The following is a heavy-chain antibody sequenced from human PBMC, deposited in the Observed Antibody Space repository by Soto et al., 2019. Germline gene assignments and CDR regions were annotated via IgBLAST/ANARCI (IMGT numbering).Heavy chain of an antibody. Sequence: AASVQVSCKASGYTFTSYAMHWVRQAPGQRFEWMGWINAGNGNTKYSQKFQGRVTITRDTSASTAYMELSSLRSEDTAVYYCARGRSSSSWYYYYGMDVWGQGTTVTVSS. J-gene: IGHJ6*02. CDR3: ARGRSSSSWYYYYGMDV. V-gene: IGHV1-3*01. D-gene: IGHD6-13*01. CDR2: INAGNGNT. CDR1: GYTFTSYA.